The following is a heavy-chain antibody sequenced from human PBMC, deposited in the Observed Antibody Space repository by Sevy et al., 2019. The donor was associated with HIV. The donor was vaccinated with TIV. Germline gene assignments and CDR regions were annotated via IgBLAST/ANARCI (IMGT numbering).Heavy chain of an antibody. CDR1: GFTFSNYY. CDR2: ISISGRMI. V-gene: IGHV3-11*01. D-gene: IGHD3-10*01. J-gene: IGHJ4*02. Sequence: GGSLRLSCAASGFTFSNYYMNWIRQAPGKGLEWVSSISISGRMIAYADSVKGRFTISRDNAKNSLYLQMSGLRADDTAGYDCAREVDGVRGVYDYWGQGTLVTVSS. CDR3: AREVDGVRGVYDY.